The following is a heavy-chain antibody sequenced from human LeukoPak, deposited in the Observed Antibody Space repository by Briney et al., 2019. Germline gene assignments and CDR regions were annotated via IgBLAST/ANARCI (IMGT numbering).Heavy chain of an antibody. CDR2: IYPGDSDT. Sequence: PGESLKISCKGSGYSFTSYWIGWVRQMPGKGLEWMGIIYPGDSDTRYSPSFQGQVTISADKSISTAYLQWSSLKASDTAMYYCARAPGHIVVVTAISWFDPWGQGTLVTVSS. CDR3: ARAPGHIVVVTAISWFDP. D-gene: IGHD2-21*02. J-gene: IGHJ5*02. CDR1: GYSFTSYW. V-gene: IGHV5-51*01.